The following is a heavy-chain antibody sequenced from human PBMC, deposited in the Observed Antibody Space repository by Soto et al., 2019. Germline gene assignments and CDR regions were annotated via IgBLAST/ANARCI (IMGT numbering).Heavy chain of an antibody. J-gene: IGHJ4*02. D-gene: IGHD5-12*01. CDR1: GYTFTSDG. CDR3: ARDTGYESDY. V-gene: IGHV1-18*01. CDR2: ISAYNSNT. Sequence: QVQLVQSGAEVKKPGASVKVSCKASGYTFTSDGFSWVRKGHGQGLEWMRWISAYNSNTNYEQKLQGRVTMTTDRSKNPSSMELRTVTSADTAVYYCARDTGYESDYWSQGTLVTVSS.